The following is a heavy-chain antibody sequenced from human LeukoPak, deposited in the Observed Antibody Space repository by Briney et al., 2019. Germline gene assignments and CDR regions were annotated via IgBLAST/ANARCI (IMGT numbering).Heavy chain of an antibody. V-gene: IGHV3-74*01. CDR2: INSDGSST. Sequence: GGSLRLSCAASGFTFSSYWMHWVRQAPGKGLVWVSRINSDGSSTSYADSVKGRFTISRDNAKNTLYLQMNSLRAEDTAVYYCARGSRFGVVERDAFDIWGQGTMVTVSS. CDR1: GFTFSSYW. CDR3: ARGSRFGVVERDAFDI. D-gene: IGHD3-3*01. J-gene: IGHJ3*02.